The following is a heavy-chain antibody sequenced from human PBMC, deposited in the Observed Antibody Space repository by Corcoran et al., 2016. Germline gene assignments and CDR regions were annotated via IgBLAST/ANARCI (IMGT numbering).Heavy chain of an antibody. J-gene: IGHJ5*02. CDR2: IIPIFGTA. Sequence: QVQLVQSGAEVKKPGSSVKVSCKASGGTFSSYAISWVRQAPGQGLEWMGGIIPIFGTANYAQKFQGRVTITADESTSTAYMELSSLRSEDTAVDYCARGIGGGIVVPGEFDPWGQGTLVTVSS. D-gene: IGHD2-15*01. CDR3: ARGIGGGIVVPGEFDP. V-gene: IGHV1-69*01. CDR1: GGTFSSYA.